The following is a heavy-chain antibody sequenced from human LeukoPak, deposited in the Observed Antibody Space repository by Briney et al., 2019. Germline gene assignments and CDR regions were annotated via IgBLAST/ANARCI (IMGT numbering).Heavy chain of an antibody. V-gene: IGHV3-9*01. D-gene: IGHD4-23*01. CDR1: GFTFDDYA. CDR2: ISWNSGSI. CDR3: ARASDYGGNFFFDY. J-gene: IGHJ4*02. Sequence: GRSLRLSCAASGFTFDDYAMHWVRQAPGKGLEWVSGISWNSGSIGYADSVKGRFTISRDNAKNSLYLQMNSLRAEDTAVYYCARASDYGGNFFFDYWGQGTLVTVSS.